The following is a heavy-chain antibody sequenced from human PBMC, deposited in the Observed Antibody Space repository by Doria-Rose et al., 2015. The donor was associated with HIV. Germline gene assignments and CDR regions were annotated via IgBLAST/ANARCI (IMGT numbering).Heavy chain of an antibody. J-gene: IGHJ4*02. CDR3: ARCGTAATGYYFDY. D-gene: IGHD6-13*01. CDR2: IYYNGSP. Sequence: VPGGSISGGGYYWSWIRQHPGKGLEWIGYIYYNGSPYYNPSLKSRVTISVDTSKNQFSLKLSSVTAADTAVYYCARCGTAATGYYFDYWGQGTLVTVSS. V-gene: IGHV4-31*02. CDR1: GGSISGGGYY.